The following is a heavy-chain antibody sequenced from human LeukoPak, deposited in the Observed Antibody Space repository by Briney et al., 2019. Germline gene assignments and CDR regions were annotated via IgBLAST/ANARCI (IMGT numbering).Heavy chain of an antibody. CDR2: ISAYNGNT. CDR3: ARDLPYCTNGVCYIDRYYYYGMDV. CDR1: GYTFTSYG. J-gene: IGHJ6*02. V-gene: IGHV1-18*01. D-gene: IGHD2-8*01. Sequence: ASVKVSCKASGYTFTSYGISWVRQAPGQGLEWMGWISAYNGNTNYAQKLRGRVTMTTDTSTSTAYMELRSLRSDDTAVYYCARDLPYCTNGVCYIDRYYYYGMDVWGQGTTVTVSS.